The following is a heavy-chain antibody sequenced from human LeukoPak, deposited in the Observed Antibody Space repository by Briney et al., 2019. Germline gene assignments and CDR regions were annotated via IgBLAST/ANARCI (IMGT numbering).Heavy chain of an antibody. CDR1: GYTFTSYD. CDR3: ARDQGLSPSSGYYYMDV. V-gene: IGHV1-46*01. Sequence: ASVKVSCKASGYTFTSYDINWVRQAPGQGLEWMGIINPSGGSTSYAQKFQGRVTMTRDTSTSTVYMELSSLRSEDTAVYYCARDQGLSPSSGYYYMDVWGKGTTVTVSS. D-gene: IGHD3-10*01. CDR2: INPSGGST. J-gene: IGHJ6*03.